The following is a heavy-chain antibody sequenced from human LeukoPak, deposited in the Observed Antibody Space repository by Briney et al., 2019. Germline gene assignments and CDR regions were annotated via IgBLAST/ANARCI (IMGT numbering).Heavy chain of an antibody. Sequence: GGSLKISCEGSGYSFTTYWIGWVRQMPGKGLEWMGIIYPADSDTRYSPSFQGQVTISADKSISTAYLQWSSLKASDTAMYYCARQNPIAAAGFDYWGQGTLVTVSS. CDR2: IYPADSDT. J-gene: IGHJ4*02. CDR3: ARQNPIAAAGFDY. D-gene: IGHD6-25*01. V-gene: IGHV5-51*01. CDR1: GYSFTTYW.